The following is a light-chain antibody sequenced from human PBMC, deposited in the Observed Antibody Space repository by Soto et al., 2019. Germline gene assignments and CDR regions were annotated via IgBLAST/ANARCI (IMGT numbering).Light chain of an antibody. CDR3: QQANSFPLT. CDR1: QAISNW. J-gene: IGKJ4*01. V-gene: IGKV1-12*01. CDR2: TGS. Sequence: DIQMTQSPSSVSASVGDRVSITCRASQAISNWLAWYQQKPGRAPKLLIYTGSSLQSGVPSRCSGTGSGTDFTLTISSLQPEDVATYYCQQANSFPLTFGGGTKVEIK.